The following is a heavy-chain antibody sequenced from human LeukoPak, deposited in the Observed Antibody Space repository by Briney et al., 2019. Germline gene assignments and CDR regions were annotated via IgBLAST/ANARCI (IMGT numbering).Heavy chain of an antibody. Sequence: GGSLRLSCAASGFTFSSYAMSWVRQAPGKGPELGSSISGSGGSTYYADSAKGRFTISRDNTRNTLYLHMNSPRAEDTAVYYCAKPSEEGYGFDYWGQGTLVTVSS. J-gene: IGHJ4*02. D-gene: IGHD5-12*01. CDR2: ISGSGGST. V-gene: IGHV3-23*01. CDR1: GFTFSSYA. CDR3: AKPSEEGYGFDY.